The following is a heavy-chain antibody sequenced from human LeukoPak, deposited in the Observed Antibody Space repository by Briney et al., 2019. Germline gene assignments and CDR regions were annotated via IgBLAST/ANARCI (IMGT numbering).Heavy chain of an antibody. J-gene: IGHJ3*02. V-gene: IGHV3-7*01. CDR3: ARYCNCYHNGEFDN. D-gene: IGHD2-15*01. CDR2: IKEEGSEK. Sequence: GGSLRLSCAASGFTFSSYWMSWVRQAPGKGLEWVANIKEEGSEKYYVDSVKGRFTISRDNAKNSRYLQMNSLRAEDTAVYYCARYCNCYHNGEFDNWGQGTMVTVSS. CDR1: GFTFSSYW.